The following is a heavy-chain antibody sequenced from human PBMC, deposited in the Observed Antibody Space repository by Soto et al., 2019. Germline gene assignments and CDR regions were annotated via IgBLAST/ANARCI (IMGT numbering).Heavy chain of an antibody. CDR1: GYNFNKYA. Sequence: EVQLLESGGGLRQPGGSLRLSCVASGYNFNKYAVSWVRQAPGKGLEWVSAISSGGDNTHYADSVKGRFTITRDNSKNMLYLEMNSLTVEDTAVYDCVRRAQYLDGTGFHAFDIWGQGTRVTVSS. V-gene: IGHV3-23*01. D-gene: IGHD3-9*01. J-gene: IGHJ3*02. CDR2: ISSGGDNT. CDR3: VRRAQYLDGTGFHAFDI.